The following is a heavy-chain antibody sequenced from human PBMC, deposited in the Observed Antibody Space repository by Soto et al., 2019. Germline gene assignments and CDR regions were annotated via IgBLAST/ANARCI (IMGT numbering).Heavy chain of an antibody. CDR2: IFYSGIT. CDR3: ARNWDCTRPGCIVGWFDP. V-gene: IGHV4-59*01. CDR1: GVSISSYY. J-gene: IGHJ5*02. D-gene: IGHD2-8*01. Sequence: PSETLSHTCTVSGVSISSYYWSWIRQPPGKGLEWIGYIFYSGITKYKPSLKSRVTISVDMSENQSSLKLNSVTAADTAVYYCARNWDCTRPGCIVGWFDPWGQGTLVTVSS.